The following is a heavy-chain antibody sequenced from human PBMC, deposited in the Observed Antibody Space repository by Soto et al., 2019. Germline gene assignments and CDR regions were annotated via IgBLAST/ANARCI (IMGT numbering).Heavy chain of an antibody. CDR1: SGYIINYY. CDR2: IYYSGST. J-gene: IGHJ3*01. Sequence: QVQLQESGPGLVKPSETLSLTCTVSSGYIINYYWSWIRQPPGKGLEWIGFIYYSGSTHYNSFLKSRFTMSVDMSRQQLSLKLNYVTAADTAVYYCASRLTLATTTGEAFDLWGKGTMVTVSS. D-gene: IGHD4-17*01. CDR3: ASRLTLATTTGEAFDL. V-gene: IGHV4-59*01.